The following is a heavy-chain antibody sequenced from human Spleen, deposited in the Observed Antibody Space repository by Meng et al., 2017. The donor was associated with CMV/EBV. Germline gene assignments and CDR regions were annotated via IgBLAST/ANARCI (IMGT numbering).Heavy chain of an antibody. CDR1: GGSISSYY. V-gene: IGHV4-59*01. Sequence: SETLSLTCTVSGGSISSYYWSWIRQPPGRGLEWIGHIYYSGSTDYNPSLKSRVTISVDTSKNQFSLKLSSVTAADTAVYYCARQFGDCTSTSCYTNWVDPWGQGTLVTVSS. D-gene: IGHD2-2*01. CDR3: ARQFGDCTSTSCYTNWVDP. J-gene: IGHJ5*02. CDR2: IYYSGST.